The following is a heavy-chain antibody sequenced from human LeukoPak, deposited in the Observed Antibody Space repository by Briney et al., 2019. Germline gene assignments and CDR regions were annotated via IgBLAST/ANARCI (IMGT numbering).Heavy chain of an antibody. V-gene: IGHV3-30*09. Sequence: GRSLRLSCAASGFTFNSYSMHWVRQAPGKGLEWVTAISDDETYKFYADSVKGRFAISRDNAKNSVFLQMNSLRAEDTAVYYCAKASAMIVVVSKHFDYWGQGTLVTVSS. D-gene: IGHD3-22*01. J-gene: IGHJ4*02. CDR1: GFTFNSYS. CDR3: AKASAMIVVVSKHFDY. CDR2: ISDDETYK.